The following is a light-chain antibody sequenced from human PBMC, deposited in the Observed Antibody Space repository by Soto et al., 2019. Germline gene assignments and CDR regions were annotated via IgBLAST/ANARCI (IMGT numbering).Light chain of an antibody. J-gene: IGKJ1*01. Sequence: DIQMTQSPSSVSASVGDRVTITCRASQGISNYLAWYQQKPGKVPKLLIYAASTLQSGVPSRFSGSGSGTDFTLTITSLQPEDVATYYCQKYNSASRTFGQGTKVDIK. CDR3: QKYNSASRT. V-gene: IGKV1-27*01. CDR1: QGISNY. CDR2: AAS.